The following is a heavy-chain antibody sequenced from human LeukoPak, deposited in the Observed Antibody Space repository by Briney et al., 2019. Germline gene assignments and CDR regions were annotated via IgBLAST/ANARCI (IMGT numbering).Heavy chain of an antibody. D-gene: IGHD1-26*01. CDR3: ARSPHDTTDY. J-gene: IGHJ4*02. V-gene: IGHV4-59*01. Sequence: PSETLSLTCTVSGGSISSYSWSWIRQPPGQGLEWIGYFEYSGSTNYNPSLKSRVVISGDTSKNQFSLTLRSVTAADTAVYYCARSPHDTTDYWGQGTLVTVSS. CDR1: GGSISSYS. CDR2: FEYSGST.